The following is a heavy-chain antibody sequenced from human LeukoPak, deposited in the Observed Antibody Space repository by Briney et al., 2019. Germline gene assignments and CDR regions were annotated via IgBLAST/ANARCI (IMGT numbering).Heavy chain of an antibody. Sequence: ASVKDSCKASGYTFTSYHMHWVRQAPGHGLEWMGRIIPSGGATTYAQKFQGRVTMTSDTSTTTVYMELSSLRSEDTAIYYCARDAYGSDYWGQGTLVTVSS. CDR3: ARDAYGSDY. D-gene: IGHD3-10*01. CDR2: IIPSGGAT. CDR1: GYTFTSYH. J-gene: IGHJ4*02. V-gene: IGHV1-46*01.